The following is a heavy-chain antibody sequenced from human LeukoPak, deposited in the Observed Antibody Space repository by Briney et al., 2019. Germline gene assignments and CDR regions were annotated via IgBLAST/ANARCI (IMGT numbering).Heavy chain of an antibody. CDR3: ARIHKGGAVTTWYFDL. CDR1: GGSFSGYY. CDR2: INHSGST. J-gene: IGHJ2*01. V-gene: IGHV4-34*01. Sequence: SETLSLTCAVYGGSFSGYYWSWIRQPPGKGLEWIGEINHSGSTNYNPSLKSRVTMSVDTSKNQFSLKLSSVTAADTAVYYCARIHKGGAVTTWYFDLWGRGTLVTVSS. D-gene: IGHD3-16*01.